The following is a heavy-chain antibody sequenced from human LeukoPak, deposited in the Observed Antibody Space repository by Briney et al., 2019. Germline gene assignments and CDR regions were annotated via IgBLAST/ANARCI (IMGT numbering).Heavy chain of an antibody. CDR2: INPNSGGT. V-gene: IGHV1-2*02. CDR1: GYTFTGYY. J-gene: IGHJ6*02. Sequence: ASVKVSCKASGYTFTGYYMHWVRQAPGQGLEWMGWINPNSGGTNYAQKFQGRVTMTRDTSIGTAYMELSRLRSDDTAVYYCARWEFRYYYGMDVWGQGTTVTVSS. CDR3: ARWEFRYYYGMDV. D-gene: IGHD1-26*01.